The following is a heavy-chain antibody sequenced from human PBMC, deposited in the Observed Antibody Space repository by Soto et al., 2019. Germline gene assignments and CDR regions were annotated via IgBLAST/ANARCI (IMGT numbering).Heavy chain of an antibody. Sequence: QMQLVQSGAEVTKTGSSVTVSCQALGNTFSYRYLHWVRQAPGQALEWMGWIAPFSGDVHYAQKFQERVNLTRDRFINTAYMRMSRLRSEDTAIYFCASGGAGSGPFTWELPDHWVQGTLVTVSS. CDR3: ASGGAGSGPFTWELPDH. D-gene: IGHD1-26*01. CDR1: GNTFSYRY. V-gene: IGHV1-45*02. J-gene: IGHJ4*02. CDR2: IAPFSGDV.